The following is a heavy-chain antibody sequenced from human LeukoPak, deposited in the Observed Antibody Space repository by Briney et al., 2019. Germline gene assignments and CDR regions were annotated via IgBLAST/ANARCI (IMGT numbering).Heavy chain of an antibody. J-gene: IGHJ4*02. CDR2: INHGGST. CDR3: ARSFSTYCSSTSCPSTFDY. D-gene: IGHD2-2*01. Sequence: SETLSLTCAVYGGSFSGYYWSWIRQPPGKGLEWMGEINHGGSTNYNPSLKSRVTISVDTSKNQFSLKLSSVTAADTAVYYCARSFSTYCSSTSCPSTFDYWGQRTLVTVSS. V-gene: IGHV4-34*01. CDR1: GGSFSGYY.